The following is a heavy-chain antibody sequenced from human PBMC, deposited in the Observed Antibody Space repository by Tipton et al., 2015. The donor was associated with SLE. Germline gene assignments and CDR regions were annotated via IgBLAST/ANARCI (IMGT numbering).Heavy chain of an antibody. CDR1: GGSISSYY. CDR3: ARDMSSRGGWFDP. CDR2: IYHSGST. D-gene: IGHD6-13*01. J-gene: IGHJ5*02. V-gene: IGHV4-59*01. Sequence: TLSLTCTVSGGSISSYYWSWIRQPPRKGLEWIGHIYHSGSTNYNPSLKSRVIISVDTSKNQFSLKLNSVTAADTAVYYCARDMSSRGGWFDPWGQGTLVTVSS.